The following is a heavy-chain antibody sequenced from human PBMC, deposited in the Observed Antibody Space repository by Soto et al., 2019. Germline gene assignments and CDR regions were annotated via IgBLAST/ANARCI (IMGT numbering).Heavy chain of an antibody. Sequence: LRLSCAASGFTFSSYAMHWVRQAPGKGLEWVAVISYDGSNKYYADSVKGRFTISRDNSKNTLYLQMNSLRAEDKAVYYCASPPSYGDYIGGAYYYYGMDVWGQGTTVTVYS. CDR2: ISYDGSNK. J-gene: IGHJ6*02. D-gene: IGHD4-17*01. CDR3: ASPPSYGDYIGGAYYYYGMDV. V-gene: IGHV3-30-3*01. CDR1: GFTFSSYA.